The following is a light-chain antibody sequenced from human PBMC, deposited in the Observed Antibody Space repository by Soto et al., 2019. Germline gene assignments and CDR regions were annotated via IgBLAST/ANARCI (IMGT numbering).Light chain of an antibody. CDR2: KAS. CDR3: QQYINRWT. J-gene: IGKJ1*01. CDR1: QSISIW. V-gene: IGKV1-5*03. Sequence: DIQMTQSPSTLSASVGDRVTITCRASQSISIWLAWYQQKPGKAPNLLIYKASSLESGVPSRFSGSGSGTEFTLTIRSLQTDDFATYYCQQYINRWTFGQGTKVEIK.